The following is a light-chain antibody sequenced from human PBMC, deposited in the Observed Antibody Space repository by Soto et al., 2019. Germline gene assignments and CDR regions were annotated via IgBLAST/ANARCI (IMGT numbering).Light chain of an antibody. Sequence: DIQMTQSPSSLSASVGYRVTITCRASQTIGINLNWYQQKPGKVPTLLIFGTFNLRRGVPSRFVGSGSATDFTLTISSLQPEDLATYYCQQSQATPTFGGGTKVEIK. CDR3: QQSQATPT. J-gene: IGKJ4*01. CDR2: GTF. CDR1: QTIGIN. V-gene: IGKV1-39*01.